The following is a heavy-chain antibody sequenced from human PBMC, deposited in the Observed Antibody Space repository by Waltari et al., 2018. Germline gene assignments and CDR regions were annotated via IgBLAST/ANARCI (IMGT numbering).Heavy chain of an antibody. D-gene: IGHD3-16*02. J-gene: IGHJ4*02. CDR2: SYLSGST. V-gene: IGHV4-38-2*02. CDR1: GYSISSGYY. Sequence: QVQLQESGPGLVKPSETLSLTCTVSGYSISSGYYWGWIRQPPGKGLEWIGSSYLSGSTDYNPSLKSRVTISVDTSKNQFSLKLSSVTAADTAVYYCARLVAFGGVIGGGYFDYWGQGTLVTVSS. CDR3: ARLVAFGGVIGGGYFDY.